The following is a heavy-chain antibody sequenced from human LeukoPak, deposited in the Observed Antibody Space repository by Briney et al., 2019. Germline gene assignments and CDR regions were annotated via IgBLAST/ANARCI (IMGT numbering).Heavy chain of an antibody. V-gene: IGHV1-8*01. CDR3: AKDPYGTRYFDY. D-gene: IGHD2-2*01. J-gene: IGHJ4*02. CDR1: GYTFTSYD. Sequence: ASVKVSCKSSGYTFTSYDINRVRQATGQGIEWMGWMNPNSGNTGYAQKFQGRVTMTRNTSISTAYMELSSLRSEDTAVYYCAKDPYGTRYFDYWGQGTQVTVSS. CDR2: MNPNSGNT.